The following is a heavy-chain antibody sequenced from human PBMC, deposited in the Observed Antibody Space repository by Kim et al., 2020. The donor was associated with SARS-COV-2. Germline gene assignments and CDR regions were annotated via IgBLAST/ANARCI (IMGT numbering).Heavy chain of an antibody. J-gene: IGHJ4*02. D-gene: IGHD3-10*01. CDR3: AREESVFYYFDY. Sequence: YYADSVKGRFTISRDNSKNTLYLQMNSLRAEDTAVYYCAREESVFYYFDYWGQGTLVTVSS. V-gene: IGHV3-33*01.